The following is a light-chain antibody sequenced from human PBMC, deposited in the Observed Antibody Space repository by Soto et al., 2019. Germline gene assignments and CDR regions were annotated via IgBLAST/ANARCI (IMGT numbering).Light chain of an antibody. CDR1: QSISNN. CDR3: QQYNSWLT. Sequence: IVMTQSPATLSVSPGERATLSCRASQSISNNLAWYQQKPGQAPRLLIYGASTRATGIPARFSGGGSGTEFSLPISSLQSEDFAVYYCQQYNSWLTFGGGTKVEIK. V-gene: IGKV3-15*01. CDR2: GAS. J-gene: IGKJ4*01.